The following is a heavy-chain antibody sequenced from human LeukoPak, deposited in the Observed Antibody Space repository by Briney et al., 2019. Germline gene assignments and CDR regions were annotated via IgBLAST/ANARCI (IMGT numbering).Heavy chain of an antibody. CDR3: AASIAVAGTFFDC. D-gene: IGHD6-19*01. CDR2: IYYSGST. Sequence: PSETLSLTCTVSGGSISSYYWSWIRQPPGKGLEWIGYIYYSGSTNYNPSLKSRVTISVDTSKNQFSLKLSSVTAADTAVYYCAASIAVAGTFFDCWGQGTLVTVSS. CDR1: GGSISSYY. J-gene: IGHJ4*02. V-gene: IGHV4-59*01.